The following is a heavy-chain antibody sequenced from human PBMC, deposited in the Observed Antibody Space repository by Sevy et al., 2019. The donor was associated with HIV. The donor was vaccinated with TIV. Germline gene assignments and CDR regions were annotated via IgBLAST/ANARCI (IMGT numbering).Heavy chain of an antibody. V-gene: IGHV3-21*01. J-gene: IGHJ4*02. CDR1: EFTFSTYA. D-gene: IGHD1-26*01. CDR2: ISSLSRNI. Sequence: GGSLRLSCAASEFTFSTYAMNWVRQAPGKGLEWVSSISSLSRNIYYADSVKGRFTISRDNAKNSLYLQMNSLTAEDAAVYDCARGLTPPVEDGGTYPSYFDYWGQGTLVTVSS. CDR3: ARGLTPPVEDGGTYPSYFDY.